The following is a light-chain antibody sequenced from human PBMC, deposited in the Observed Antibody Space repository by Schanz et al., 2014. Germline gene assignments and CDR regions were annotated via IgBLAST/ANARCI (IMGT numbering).Light chain of an antibody. J-gene: IGKJ1*01. Sequence: IQLTQSPSSLSASIGDRVTLSCRASPAISSYLAWYQQKPGKAPKLMIYAASTLQSGVPSRFSGSGSGTYFTLTISSLQPDDFATYYCHQYNSYSWTFAQGTKVEIK. V-gene: IGKV1-9*01. CDR1: PAISSY. CDR3: HQYNSYSWT. CDR2: AAS.